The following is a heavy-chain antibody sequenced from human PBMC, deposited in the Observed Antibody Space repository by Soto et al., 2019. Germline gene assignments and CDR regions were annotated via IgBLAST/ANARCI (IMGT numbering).Heavy chain of an antibody. CDR1: GYTFTGYY. CDR3: ARDNEVESSGWIFDY. D-gene: IGHD6-19*01. Sequence: ASVKVSCKASGYTFTGYYMHWVRQAPGQGLEWMGWINPNSGGTNYAQKFQGRVTMTRDTSISTAYMELSRLRSDGTAVYYCARDNEVESSGWIFDYWGQGTLVTVSS. J-gene: IGHJ4*02. V-gene: IGHV1-2*02. CDR2: INPNSGGT.